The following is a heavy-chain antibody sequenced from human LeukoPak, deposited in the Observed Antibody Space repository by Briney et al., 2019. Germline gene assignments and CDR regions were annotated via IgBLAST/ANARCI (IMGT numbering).Heavy chain of an antibody. CDR1: GYTXTGYY. Sequence: ASVKVSCKASGYTXTGYYMHWVRQAPGQGLEWMGWINPNSGGTNYAQKFQGRVTMTRDTSISTAYMELSRPRSDDTAVYYCARSRPLQWLDYWGQGTLVTVSS. CDR3: ARSRPLQWLDY. CDR2: INPNSGGT. J-gene: IGHJ4*02. D-gene: IGHD6-19*01. V-gene: IGHV1-2*02.